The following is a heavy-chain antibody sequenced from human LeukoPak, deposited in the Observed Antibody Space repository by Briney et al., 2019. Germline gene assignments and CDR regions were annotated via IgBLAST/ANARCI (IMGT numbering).Heavy chain of an antibody. CDR2: IYYSGST. V-gene: IGHV4-39*07. J-gene: IGHJ4*02. Sequence: SETLSLTCTVSGGSISSYYWGWIRQPPGKGLEWIGSIYYSGSTYYNPSLKSRVTISVDTSKDQFSLKLSSVTAADTAVYYCARWIRIKFDYWGQGTLVTVSS. D-gene: IGHD5-12*01. CDR3: ARWIRIKFDY. CDR1: GGSISSYY.